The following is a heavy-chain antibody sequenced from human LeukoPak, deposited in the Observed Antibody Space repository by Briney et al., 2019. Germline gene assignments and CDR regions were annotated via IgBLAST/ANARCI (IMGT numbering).Heavy chain of an antibody. V-gene: IGHV1-69*05. CDR1: GGTFISYA. J-gene: IGHJ4*02. D-gene: IGHD3-10*01. CDR3: ARDQIRGLDY. Sequence: ASVKVSCKASGGTFISYAISWVRQAPGQGLEWMGVIIPIFGTANYAQKFQGRVTITTDESTSTAYMELSSLRSEHTAVYYCARDQIRGLDYWGQGTLVTVSS. CDR2: IIPIFGTA.